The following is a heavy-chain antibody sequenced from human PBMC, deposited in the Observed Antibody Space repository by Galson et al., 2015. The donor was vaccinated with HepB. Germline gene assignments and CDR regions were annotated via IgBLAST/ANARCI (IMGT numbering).Heavy chain of an antibody. CDR1: GYSFTSYW. CDR2: IYPGDSDT. D-gene: IGHD2-2*01. Sequence: QSGAEVKKPGESLKISCKGSGYSFTSYWIGWVRQMPGKGLEWMGIIYPGDSDTRYSPSFQGQVTISADKSISTAYLQWSSLKASDTAMYYCARQYCSSTICPFWFDPWGQGTLVTVSS. J-gene: IGHJ5*02. CDR3: ARQYCSSTICPFWFDP. V-gene: IGHV5-51*01.